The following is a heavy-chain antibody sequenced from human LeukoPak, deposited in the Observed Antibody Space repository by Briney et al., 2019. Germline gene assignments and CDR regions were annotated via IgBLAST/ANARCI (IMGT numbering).Heavy chain of an antibody. D-gene: IGHD3-10*01. CDR3: ARDRVRGGGGAFDI. J-gene: IGHJ3*02. CDR1: GGSISSSSYY. CDR2: IYYSGST. Sequence: PSETLSLTCTVSGGSISSSSYYWSWIRQPPGKGLEWIGYIYYSGSTNYNPSLKSRVTISVDTSKNQFSLKLSSVTAADTAVYYCARDRVRGGGGAFDIWGQGTMVTVSS. V-gene: IGHV4-61*01.